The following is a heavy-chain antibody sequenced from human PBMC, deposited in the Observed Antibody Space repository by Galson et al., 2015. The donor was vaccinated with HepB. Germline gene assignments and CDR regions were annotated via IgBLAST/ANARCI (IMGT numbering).Heavy chain of an antibody. V-gene: IGHV1-3*01. CDR3: AIQLVTPDAFDI. CDR2: INAGNGNT. Sequence: SVKVSCKASGYTFTSYAMHWVRQAPGQRLEWMGWINAGNGNTKYSQKFQGRVTITRDTSASTAYMELSSLRSEDTAVYYCAIQLVTPDAFDIWGQGTMVTVSS. J-gene: IGHJ3*02. CDR1: GYTFTSYA. D-gene: IGHD5-18*01.